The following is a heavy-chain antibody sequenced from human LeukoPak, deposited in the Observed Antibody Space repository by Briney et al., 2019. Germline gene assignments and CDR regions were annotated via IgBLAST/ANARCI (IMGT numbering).Heavy chain of an antibody. J-gene: IGHJ4*02. CDR3: AGSPRSGWYWFDY. Sequence: GGSLRLSCAASGFTFSTYSMNWVRQAPGKGLEWVAVVSHDGINKYYADSVKGRFTISRDNSKNTLYLQMNSLRPEDTTVYYCAGSPRSGWYWFDYWGQGTLVTVSS. V-gene: IGHV3-30*03. CDR1: GFTFSTYS. CDR2: VSHDGINK. D-gene: IGHD6-19*01.